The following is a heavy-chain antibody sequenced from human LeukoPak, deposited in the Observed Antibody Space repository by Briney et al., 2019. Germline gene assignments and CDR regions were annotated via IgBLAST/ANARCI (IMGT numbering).Heavy chain of an antibody. D-gene: IGHD3-22*01. J-gene: IGHJ4*02. CDR3: VRSDYYDSSGYYYGY. V-gene: IGHV3-74*01. CDR2: INTDGSTT. CDR1: GFTFSRYW. Sequence: AGGSLRLSCAASGFTFSRYWMHWVRQAPGEGLVWVSRINTDGSTTTYADSVKGRFTISRDNAENTLFLQMNSLRAKDTAVYYCVRSDYYDSSGYYYGYWGQGTLVTVSS.